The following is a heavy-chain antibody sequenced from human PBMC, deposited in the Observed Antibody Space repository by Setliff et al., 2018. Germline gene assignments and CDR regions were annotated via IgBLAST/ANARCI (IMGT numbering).Heavy chain of an antibody. D-gene: IGHD1-26*01. CDR3: ARSGSFGMRYWFDY. V-gene: IGHV1-2*02. CDR2: ISPHSGDT. J-gene: IGHJ4*02. Sequence: GVSVQVSCKSSGNSFTVFYLHWVRQAPGQGLEWMGWISPHSGDTHYAQKFQSRVRMTRDTSTYAAYLELSDLTSDDTAMYYCARSGSFGMRYWFDYWGQGALVTVSS. CDR1: GNSFTVFY.